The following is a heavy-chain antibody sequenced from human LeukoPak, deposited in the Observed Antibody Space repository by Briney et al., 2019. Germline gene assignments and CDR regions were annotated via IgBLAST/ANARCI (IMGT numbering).Heavy chain of an antibody. CDR2: ISPSSSTT. CDR3: ARGSWYFDTNPRYSFDY. V-gene: IGHV3-48*01. CDR1: GFTFSSYN. D-gene: IGHD3-22*01. J-gene: IGHJ4*02. Sequence: GESLRLSCAASGFTFSSYNMNWVRQAPGKGLEWISYISPSSSTTYYADSVKGRFTISRDNAKNSLYLQMNSLRAEDTAVYYCARGSWYFDTNPRYSFDYWGQGTLVTVSS.